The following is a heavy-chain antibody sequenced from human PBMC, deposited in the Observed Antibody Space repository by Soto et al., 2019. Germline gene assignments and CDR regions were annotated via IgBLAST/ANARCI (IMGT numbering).Heavy chain of an antibody. Sequence: LRLSCAASGFTFSSFALSWVRQAPGKGLEWVSAISGSGDDTDYADSVKGRFTISRDNSKNTLYLQMNSLRAEDTAVYYCAGPGYSSQDYWGQGALVTVSS. J-gene: IGHJ4*02. D-gene: IGHD5-18*01. V-gene: IGHV3-23*01. CDR2: ISGSGDDT. CDR1: GFTFSSFA. CDR3: AGPGYSSQDY.